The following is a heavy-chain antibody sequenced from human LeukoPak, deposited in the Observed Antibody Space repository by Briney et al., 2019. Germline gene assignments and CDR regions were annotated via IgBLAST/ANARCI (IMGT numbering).Heavy chain of an antibody. CDR3: ARRYDFWSGYPPPLDY. CDR1: GGSFSGYY. D-gene: IGHD3-3*01. Sequence: SETLSLTCAVFGGSFSGYYWNWIRQPPGKGLEWIGQINPSRNTNYNPSLKSRVTISVDTSKKQFSLKLSSVTAADTAVYYCARRYDFWSGYPPPLDYWGQGTLVTVSS. J-gene: IGHJ4*02. V-gene: IGHV4-34*01. CDR2: INPSRNT.